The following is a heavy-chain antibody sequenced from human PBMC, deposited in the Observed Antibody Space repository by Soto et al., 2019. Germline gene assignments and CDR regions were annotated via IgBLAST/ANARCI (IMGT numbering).Heavy chain of an antibody. CDR3: AREVLRYFDWLLSTPPDY. J-gene: IGHJ4*02. CDR2: IKQDGSEK. D-gene: IGHD3-9*01. V-gene: IGHV3-7*04. CDR1: GFTFSSYW. Sequence: GGSLRLSCAASGFTFSSYWMSWVRQAPGKGLEWVANIKQDGSEKYYVDSVKGRSTISRDNAKNSLYLQMNSLRAEDTAVYYCAREVLRYFDWLLSTPPDYWGQGTLVTVSS.